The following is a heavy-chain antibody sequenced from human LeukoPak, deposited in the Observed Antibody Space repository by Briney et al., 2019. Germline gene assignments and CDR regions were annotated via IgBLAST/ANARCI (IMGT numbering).Heavy chain of an antibody. V-gene: IGHV3-33*01. D-gene: IGHD3-22*01. CDR3: TSSGYLIDY. Sequence: GGSLRLSCAASGFTFSSYGMHRVRQAPGKGLDWVAVIWYDGSNKYYADSVKGRFTISRDNSKNTLYLQMNSLIAEDTAVYYCTSSGYLIDYWGQGTLVTVSS. J-gene: IGHJ4*02. CDR1: GFTFSSYG. CDR2: IWYDGSNK.